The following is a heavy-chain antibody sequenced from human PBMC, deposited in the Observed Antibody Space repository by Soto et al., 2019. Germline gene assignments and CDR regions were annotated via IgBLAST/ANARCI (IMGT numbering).Heavy chain of an antibody. D-gene: IGHD1-20*01. CDR3: ARDFNFLILEYYYYGMDV. J-gene: IGHJ6*02. Sequence: GGSLRLSCAASGFTFSSYAMHWVRQAPGKGLEWVAVISYDGSNKYYADSVKGRFTISRDNSKNTLYLQMNSLRAEDTAVYYCARDFNFLILEYYYYGMDVWGQGTTVTVSS. CDR1: GFTFSSYA. V-gene: IGHV3-30-3*01. CDR2: ISYDGSNK.